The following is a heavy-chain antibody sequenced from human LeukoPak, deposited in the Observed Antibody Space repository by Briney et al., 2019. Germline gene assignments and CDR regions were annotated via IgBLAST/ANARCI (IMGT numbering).Heavy chain of an antibody. CDR2: IYSGGST. CDR3: AKDPNGDFIGAFDF. D-gene: IGHD4-17*01. J-gene: IGHJ3*01. V-gene: IGHV3-53*01. CDR1: GFTVSSNY. Sequence: GGSLRLSCAASGFTVSSNYMSWVRQAPGKGLEWVSVIYSGGSTYYADSVKGRFTISRDNSKNTLYLQMNGLRADGTAVYYCAKDPNGDFIGAFDFWGQGTMVTVSS.